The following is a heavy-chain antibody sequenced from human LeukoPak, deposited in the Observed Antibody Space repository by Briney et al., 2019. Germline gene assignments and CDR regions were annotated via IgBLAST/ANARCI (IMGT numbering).Heavy chain of an antibody. V-gene: IGHV1-18*01. CDR3: ARGFHYDSSGYPYDY. J-gene: IGHJ4*02. D-gene: IGHD3-22*01. CDR2: ISGHNGDT. Sequence: ASVKVSCKASGGTFSSYGISWLRQAPGQGLEWVGWISGHNGDTNYIQKFQGRVTMTTDTSTSTAYMELRSLRSDDTAVYYCARGFHYDSSGYPYDYWGQGTLVTVSS. CDR1: GGTFSSYG.